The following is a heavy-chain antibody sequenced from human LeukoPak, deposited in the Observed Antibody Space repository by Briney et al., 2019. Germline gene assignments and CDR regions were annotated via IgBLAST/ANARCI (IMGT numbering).Heavy chain of an antibody. Sequence: GGSLRLSCAASGFSFSSYGMHWVRQAPGKGLEWVAFIRYDGSNKYYADSVKGRFTISRDNSKNTLYLQMNSLRAEDTALYYCAKAPSYGDYVLDYWGQGTLVTVSS. CDR3: AKAPSYGDYVLDY. D-gene: IGHD4-17*01. V-gene: IGHV3-30*02. CDR2: IRYDGSNK. CDR1: GFSFSSYG. J-gene: IGHJ4*02.